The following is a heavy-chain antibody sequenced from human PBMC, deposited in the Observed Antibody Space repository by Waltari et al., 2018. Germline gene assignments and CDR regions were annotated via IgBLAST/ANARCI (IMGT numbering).Heavy chain of an antibody. Sequence: QVQLVQSGAEVKKPGSSVKVSCKGSGGTFSSYAISWVRQAPGQGLEWMGGIIPIFGTANYAQKFQGRVTITADESTSTAYMELSSLRSEDTAVYYCASGQEDYYDSSGSHFDYWGQGTLVTVSS. V-gene: IGHV1-69*01. J-gene: IGHJ4*02. CDR3: ASGQEDYYDSSGSHFDY. D-gene: IGHD3-22*01. CDR2: IIPIFGTA. CDR1: GGTFSSYA.